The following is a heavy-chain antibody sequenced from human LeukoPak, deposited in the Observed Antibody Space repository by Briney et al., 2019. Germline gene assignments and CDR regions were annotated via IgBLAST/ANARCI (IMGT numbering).Heavy chain of an antibody. D-gene: IGHD3-10*01. Sequence: SETLSLTCAVYGGSFSGYYWSWIRQPPGKGLEWIGEINHSGSTNYNPSLKSRVTISVDTSKNQFSLKLRSVTAADTAVYYCARGRSYYGSGSYYPQRSYWYFDLWGRGTLVTVSS. CDR1: GGSFSGYY. CDR2: INHSGST. CDR3: ARGRSYYGSGSYYPQRSYWYFDL. J-gene: IGHJ2*01. V-gene: IGHV4-34*01.